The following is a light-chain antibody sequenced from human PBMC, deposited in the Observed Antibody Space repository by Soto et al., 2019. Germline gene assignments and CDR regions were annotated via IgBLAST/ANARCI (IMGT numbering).Light chain of an antibody. CDR3: QQANSFPPYT. CDR1: QGISSW. J-gene: IGKJ2*01. Sequence: DIQMTQSPSSVSASVGDRVTITCRASQGISSWLAWYQQKPGKAPKLLIYAASSLQSGVPSRFCGTGSRTYFTLTLSILHHEHFATYYCQQANSFPPYTFGQGTKLEIK. V-gene: IGKV1D-12*01. CDR2: AAS.